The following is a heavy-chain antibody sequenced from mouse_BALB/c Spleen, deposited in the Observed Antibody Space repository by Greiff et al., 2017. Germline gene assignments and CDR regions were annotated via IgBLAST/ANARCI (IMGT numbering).Heavy chain of an antibody. CDR3: ASYYGSSFYAMDY. J-gene: IGHJ4*01. V-gene: IGHV1-9*01. CDR1: GYTFSSYW. D-gene: IGHD1-1*01. CDR2: ILPGSGST. Sequence: VQGVESGAELMKPGASVKISCKATGYTFSSYWIEWVKQRPGHGLEWIGEILPGSGSTNYNEKFKGKATFTADTSSNTAYMQLSSLTSEDSAVYYCASYYGSSFYAMDYWGQGTSVTVSS.